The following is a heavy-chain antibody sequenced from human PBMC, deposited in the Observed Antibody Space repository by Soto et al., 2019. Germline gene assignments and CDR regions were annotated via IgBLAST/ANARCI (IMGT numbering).Heavy chain of an antibody. D-gene: IGHD5-12*01. V-gene: IGHV3-15*07. CDR2: IKSKTDGGTT. Sequence: PGGSLRLSCAASGFTFSNAWMNWVRQAPGKGLEWVGRIKSKTDGGTTDYAAPVKGRFTISRDDSKNTLYLQMNSLKTEDTAVYYCTTVSLDSGYLLYYYYGMDVWGQGTTVTVSS. J-gene: IGHJ6*02. CDR1: GFTFSNAW. CDR3: TTVSLDSGYLLYYYYGMDV.